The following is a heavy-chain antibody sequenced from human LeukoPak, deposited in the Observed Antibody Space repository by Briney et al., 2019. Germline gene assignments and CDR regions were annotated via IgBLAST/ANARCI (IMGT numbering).Heavy chain of an antibody. V-gene: IGHV3-30*18. J-gene: IGHJ4*02. CDR1: GFTFSSYD. CDR3: AKGGDYDDLSGY. D-gene: IGHD4-17*01. CDR2: ISYDGSNK. Sequence: TGGSLRLSCAASGFTFSSYDMHWVRQAPGKGLEWVAVISYDGSNKYYADSVKGRFTISRDNSKNTLYLQMNSLRAEDTAVYYCAKGGDYDDLSGYWGQGTLVTVSS.